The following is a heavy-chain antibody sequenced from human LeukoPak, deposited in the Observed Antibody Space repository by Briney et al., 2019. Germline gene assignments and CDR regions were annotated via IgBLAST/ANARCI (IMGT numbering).Heavy chain of an antibody. J-gene: IGHJ6*03. CDR1: GGSISSGGYS. CDR3: ARRRIVVVPAASTPADYYMDV. D-gene: IGHD2-2*01. Sequence: SETLSLTCAVSGGSISSGGYSWRWSRQPPGTGVGWIVYICYRGNTYYNPSLKSRVTISVDTSKPQFSLKLSSVTAADTAVYYCARRRIVVVPAASTPADYYMDVWGKGTTVSISS. CDR2: ICYRGNT. V-gene: IGHV4-30-4*07.